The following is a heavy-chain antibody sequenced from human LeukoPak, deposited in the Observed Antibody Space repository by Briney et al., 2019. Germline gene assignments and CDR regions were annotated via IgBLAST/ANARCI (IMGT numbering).Heavy chain of an antibody. Sequence: VASVKVSCKASGYTFTSYYMHWVRQAPGQGLEWMGWISAYNGNTNYAQKLQGRVTMTTDTSTSTAYMELRSLRSDDTAVYYCARGAGTYYYDSSGYSSFDYWGQGTLVTVSS. CDR2: ISAYNGNT. V-gene: IGHV1-18*04. J-gene: IGHJ4*02. D-gene: IGHD3-22*01. CDR3: ARGAGTYYYDSSGYSSFDY. CDR1: GYTFTSYY.